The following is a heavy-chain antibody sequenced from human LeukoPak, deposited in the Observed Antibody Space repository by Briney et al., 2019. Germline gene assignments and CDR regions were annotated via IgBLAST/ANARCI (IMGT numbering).Heavy chain of an antibody. Sequence: GGSLRLSCVASGFTFGNHGMHWVRQVPGKGLEWVSVVSHDGSAKSYADSVKGRFTISRDNSKNTLCLQMNSLRAEDTAVYYCAREWGGGKQPQVGYYFDYWGQGTLVTVSS. D-gene: IGHD6-13*01. CDR1: GFTFGNHG. CDR3: AREWGGGKQPQVGYYFDY. V-gene: IGHV3-30*03. J-gene: IGHJ4*02. CDR2: VSHDGSAK.